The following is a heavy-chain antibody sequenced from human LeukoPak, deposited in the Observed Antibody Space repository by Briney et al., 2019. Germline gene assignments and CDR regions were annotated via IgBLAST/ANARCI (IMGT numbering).Heavy chain of an antibody. CDR3: AKSGYNRFDY. V-gene: IGHV3-23*01. Sequence: GGSLRLSCAASGLTFGSSAMSWVRQAPGKGLEWVSSISGSDSGGSTYYADSVKGRFTISRDNSKNTLYLQMNSLRAEDTAVYYCAKSGYNRFDYWGQGTLVTVSS. J-gene: IGHJ4*02. D-gene: IGHD5-24*01. CDR2: ISGSDSGGST. CDR1: GLTFGSSA.